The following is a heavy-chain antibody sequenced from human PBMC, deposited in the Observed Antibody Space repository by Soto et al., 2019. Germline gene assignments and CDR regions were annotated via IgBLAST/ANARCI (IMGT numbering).Heavy chain of an antibody. D-gene: IGHD6-13*01. V-gene: IGHV3-7*03. CDR2: IKQSGSER. CDR3: ATLSSTWPTGGDY. Sequence: GSLRLSCVASGITLSNHWLSWVRQAPGKGLEWVANIKQSGSERYYVDSVKGRFTISRDNAKNSLFLQMNSLRADDTAVYYCATLSSTWPTGGDYWGQGTLVTVSS. CDR1: GITLSNHW. J-gene: IGHJ4*02.